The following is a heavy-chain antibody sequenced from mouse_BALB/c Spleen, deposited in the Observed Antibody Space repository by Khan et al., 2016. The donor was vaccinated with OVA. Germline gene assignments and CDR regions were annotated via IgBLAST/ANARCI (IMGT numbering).Heavy chain of an antibody. CDR3: ASAYCSGSSTWFGY. V-gene: IGHV1-69*02. J-gene: IGHJ3*01. D-gene: IGHD1-1*01. CDR1: GYTFTSFW. Sequence: QVQLKQPGAELVKPGASVKLSCKASGYTFTSFWLHWVKQRPGLGLEWIGESVPSANYTNYKQKFKGKATLTLDKSSSTAYMQLSCLTSDDSAVYYCASAYCSGSSTWFGYLGQGTLVTVSA. CDR2: SVPSANYT.